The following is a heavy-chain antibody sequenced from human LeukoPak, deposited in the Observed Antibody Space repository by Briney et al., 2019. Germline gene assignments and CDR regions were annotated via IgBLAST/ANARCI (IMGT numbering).Heavy chain of an antibody. CDR2: IIPIFGTA. Sequence: SVKVSCKASGGTFSSYAIGWVRQAPGQPLEWMGEIIPIFGTANYAQKLQGRVTITTDESTSTAYMELSSLRSEDTAVYYCARGATVGSSGYNLIDYWGQGTLVTVSS. CDR1: GGTFSSYA. V-gene: IGHV1-69*05. CDR3: ARGATVGSSGYNLIDY. J-gene: IGHJ4*02. D-gene: IGHD3-22*01.